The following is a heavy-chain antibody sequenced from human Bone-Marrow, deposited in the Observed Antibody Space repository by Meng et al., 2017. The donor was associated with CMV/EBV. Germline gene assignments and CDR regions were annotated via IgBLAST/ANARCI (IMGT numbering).Heavy chain of an antibody. D-gene: IGHD2-2*01. CDR3: ARGCSSTSCYYYYYGMDV. V-gene: IGHV3-21*01. Sequence: GESLKISCAASGFTFSSYSINWVRQAPERGLEWVSFISSSSSYIYYADSVKSRFTISRDNAKNSLYLQMNSLRAEDTTVYYCARGCSSTSCYYYYYGMDVWGQGTTVTVSS. CDR1: GFTFSSYS. J-gene: IGHJ6*02. CDR2: ISSSSSYI.